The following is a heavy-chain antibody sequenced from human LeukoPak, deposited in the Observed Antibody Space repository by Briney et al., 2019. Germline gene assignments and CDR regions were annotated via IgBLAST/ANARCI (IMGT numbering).Heavy chain of an antibody. D-gene: IGHD3-22*01. J-gene: IGHJ4*02. CDR2: INPNSGGT. Sequence: ASVKVSCKASGYTFTGYYMHWVRQAPGQGLEWMGWINPNSGGTNYARKFQGRVTMTRDTSISTAYMELSRLRSDDTAVYYCARTYHYYDSSGYYNYWGQGTLVTVSS. V-gene: IGHV1-2*02. CDR3: ARTYHYYDSSGYYNY. CDR1: GYTFTGYY.